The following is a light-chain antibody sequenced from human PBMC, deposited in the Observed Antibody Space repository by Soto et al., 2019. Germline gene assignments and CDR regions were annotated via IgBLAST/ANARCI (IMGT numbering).Light chain of an antibody. CDR1: SSNIGSNT. J-gene: IGLJ7*01. CDR2: SDT. CDR3: ASWDYSLNTEA. Sequence: QSVLTQPPSASGTPGQRVIISCSGSSSNIGSNTVNWYQQLPGTAPKLLIYSDTQRPSGIPDRFSGSKSGTSASLAISGLQSEDEGDYYCASWDYSLNTEAFAGGTQLTVL. V-gene: IGLV1-44*01.